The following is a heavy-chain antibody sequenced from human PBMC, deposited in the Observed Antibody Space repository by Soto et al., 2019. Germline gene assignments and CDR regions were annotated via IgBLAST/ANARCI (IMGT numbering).Heavy chain of an antibody. V-gene: IGHV3-23*01. D-gene: IGHD5-12*01. Sequence: EMQLLESGGALEQPGGSLRLSCAASGLTFSAYAMTWVRLPPGRGLDYVSAITSSGDKSWYADSVKGRFTVSRDNSKSPLSWQMNSLGGEDTAIYYWAKAPGGGVYGDWYFDLGGRGPLVTVSS. CDR1: GLTFSAYA. CDR2: ITSSGDKS. J-gene: IGHJ2*01. CDR3: AKAPGGGVYGDWYFDL.